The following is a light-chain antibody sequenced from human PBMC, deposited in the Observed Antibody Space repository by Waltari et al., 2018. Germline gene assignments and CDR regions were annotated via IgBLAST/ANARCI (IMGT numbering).Light chain of an antibody. Sequence: EVVVKQSPGTLSLSQGERATLFCRASQRVSSNFLAWFQQKPVQAPRLLMYGASSRASGIPDRFSGSGSETDFTLTISRLESEDVAVYYCQQYGTSPQTFGQGTKVEI. V-gene: IGKV3-20*01. J-gene: IGKJ1*01. CDR1: QRVSSNF. CDR3: QQYGTSPQT. CDR2: GAS.